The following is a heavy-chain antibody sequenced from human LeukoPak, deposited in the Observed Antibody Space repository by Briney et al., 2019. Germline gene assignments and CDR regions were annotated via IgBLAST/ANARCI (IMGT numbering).Heavy chain of an antibody. Sequence: PSETLSLTCTVSGGSISSYYWSWIRQPPGKGLEWIGYIYYSGSTYYNPSLKSRVTISVDTSKNQFSLKLSSVTAADTAVYYCARGPRYGMDVWGQGTTVTVSS. V-gene: IGHV4-59*06. CDR3: ARGPRYGMDV. J-gene: IGHJ6*02. CDR2: IYYSGST. CDR1: GGSISSYY.